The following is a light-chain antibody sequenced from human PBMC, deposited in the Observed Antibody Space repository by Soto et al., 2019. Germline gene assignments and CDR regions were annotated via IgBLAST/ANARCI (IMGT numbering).Light chain of an antibody. Sequence: QSALTQPASVSGSPGQSITVSCTGTSSDIGAYNYVSWYQQHPGKAPKLIIYDFNARPSGVSTRFSGSKSGNTASLTISALQAEDEADYYCSSYTSSSTVVFGGGTKLTVL. V-gene: IGLV2-14*03. J-gene: IGLJ2*01. CDR1: SSDIGAYNY. CDR3: SSYTSSSTVV. CDR2: DFN.